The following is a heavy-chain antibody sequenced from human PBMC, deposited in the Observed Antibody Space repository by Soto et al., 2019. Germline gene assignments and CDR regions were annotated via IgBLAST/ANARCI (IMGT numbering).Heavy chain of an antibody. V-gene: IGHV3-48*02. CDR1: GFIFSNYG. J-gene: IGHJ4*02. CDR3: AGALLLGGSSGWGFNY. D-gene: IGHD3-22*01. CDR2: VGASATSR. Sequence: EVQLVESGGGLVQPGGSLRLSCAASGFIFSNYGMHWVRQAPGTGLEWISYVGASATSRYYADSVKGRFTISRDNAKNSLYLQMTSLRDDDTAVYYCAGALLLGGSSGWGFNYWGQGPLVTVSS.